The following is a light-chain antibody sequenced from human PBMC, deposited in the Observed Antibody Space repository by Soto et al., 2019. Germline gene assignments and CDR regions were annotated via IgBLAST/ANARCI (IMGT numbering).Light chain of an antibody. CDR3: QQSYSTPST. CDR2: AAS. V-gene: IGKV1-39*01. Sequence: DIQMTQSPSSLSASVGDRVTITCRASQSICSYLNWYQQKPGKAPKLLIYAASSLQSGVPSRFSGSGSGTDFTLTISSLQPEDFATYYCQQSYSTPSTFGQGTRLEI. CDR1: QSICSY. J-gene: IGKJ5*01.